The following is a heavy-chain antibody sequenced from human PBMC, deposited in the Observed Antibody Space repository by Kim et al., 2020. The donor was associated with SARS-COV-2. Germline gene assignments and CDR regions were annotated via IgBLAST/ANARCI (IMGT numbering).Heavy chain of an antibody. CDR2: IYYSGST. Sequence: SETLSLTCTVSGGSISSGGYYWSWIRQHPGKGLEWIGYIYYSGSTYYNPSLKSRVTISVDTSKNQFSLKLSSVTAADTAVYYCARDGDVVVTARGAFDICGQGTMVTVSS. V-gene: IGHV4-31*03. CDR3: ARDGDVVVTARGAFDI. J-gene: IGHJ3*02. CDR1: GGSISSGGYY. D-gene: IGHD2-21*02.